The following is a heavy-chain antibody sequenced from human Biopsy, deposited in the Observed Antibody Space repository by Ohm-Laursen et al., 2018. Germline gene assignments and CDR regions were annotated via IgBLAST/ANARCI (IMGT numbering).Heavy chain of an antibody. V-gene: IGHV4-34*01. CDR1: GGSFSGYY. J-gene: IGHJ6*02. CDR3: ARALDYYDSYYYYAMDV. Sequence: GTLSLTCAVYGGSFSGYYWTWIRQPPGKGLEWIGEINHRGSASYNPSLKSRITVLVDTSKNQFSLKLRSVSAADTAVYFCARALDYYDSYYYYAMDVWGQGTSVTVSS. D-gene: IGHD3-16*01. CDR2: INHRGSA.